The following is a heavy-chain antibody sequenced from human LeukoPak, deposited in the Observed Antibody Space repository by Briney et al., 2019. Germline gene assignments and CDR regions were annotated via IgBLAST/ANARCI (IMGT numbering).Heavy chain of an antibody. Sequence: GGSLRLSCAASGFTFSSYAMSWVRHAPGKGLEWVSAISGSGGSTYYANSVKGRFTISRDNSKNTLYLQMNSLRAEDTAVYYCTVSGGTGRYFDYWGQGTLVTVSS. CDR2: ISGSGGST. CDR3: TVSGGTGRYFDY. D-gene: IGHD1-14*01. V-gene: IGHV3-23*01. J-gene: IGHJ4*02. CDR1: GFTFSSYA.